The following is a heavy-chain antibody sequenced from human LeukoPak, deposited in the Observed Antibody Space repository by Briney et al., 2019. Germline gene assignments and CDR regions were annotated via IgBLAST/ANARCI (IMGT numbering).Heavy chain of an antibody. Sequence: GESLKISCKASGYSFTTYWIGWVRQMPGEGLEWMGIIYPGDYDTRYSPSFQGQVTISADKSISTAYLQWSSLKASDTAMYYCARSYDSLGFDYWGQGTLVTVSS. V-gene: IGHV5-51*01. CDR3: ARSYDSLGFDY. J-gene: IGHJ4*02. D-gene: IGHD3-9*01. CDR1: GYSFTTYW. CDR2: IYPGDYDT.